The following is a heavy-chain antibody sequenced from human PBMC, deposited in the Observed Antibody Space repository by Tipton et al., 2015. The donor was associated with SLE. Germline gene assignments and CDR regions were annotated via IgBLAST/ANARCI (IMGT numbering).Heavy chain of an antibody. CDR2: INREGSDT. J-gene: IGHJ3*02. Sequence: GSLRLSCEASGFTFSSYWMHWVRQGPGKGLVWVSGINREGSDTRCGDSAKGQFTISRDNAKNTLYLQMHSLRVDDTAVYYCGRGGPTNAIDIWGRGTTVSVSS. CDR1: GFTFSSYW. V-gene: IGHV3-74*01. CDR3: GRGGPTNAIDI.